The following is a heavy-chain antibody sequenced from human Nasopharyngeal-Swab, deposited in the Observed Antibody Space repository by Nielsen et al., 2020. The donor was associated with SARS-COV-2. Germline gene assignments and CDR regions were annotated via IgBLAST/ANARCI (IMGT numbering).Heavy chain of an antibody. CDR2: IWYDGSNK. V-gene: IGHV3-33*01. D-gene: IGHD2-15*01. CDR1: GFTFSSYG. Sequence: GESLKIPCAASGFTFSSYGMHWVRQAPGKGLEWVAVIWYDGSNKYYADSVKGRFTISRDNSKNTLYLQMNSLRAEDTAVYYCARAPLGYCSGGSCLPDYWGQGTLVTVSS. CDR3: ARAPLGYCSGGSCLPDY. J-gene: IGHJ4*02.